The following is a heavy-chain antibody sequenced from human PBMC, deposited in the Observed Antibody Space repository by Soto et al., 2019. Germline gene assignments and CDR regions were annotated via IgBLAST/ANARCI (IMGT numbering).Heavy chain of an antibody. CDR2: IYYSGST. J-gene: IGHJ6*02. CDR1: GGSISSSSYY. D-gene: IGHD6-13*01. V-gene: IGHV4-39*01. Sequence: PSETLSLTCTVSGGSISSSSYYWGWIRQPPGKGLEWIGSIYYSGSTYYNPSLKSRVTISVDTSKNQFSLKLSSVTAADTAVYYCARHKITATYSSSWYEDYYYGMDVWGQGTTVTVSS. CDR3: ARHKITATYSSSWYEDYYYGMDV.